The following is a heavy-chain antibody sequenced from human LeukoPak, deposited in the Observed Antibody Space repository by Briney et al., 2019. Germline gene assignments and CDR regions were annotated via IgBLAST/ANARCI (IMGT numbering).Heavy chain of an antibody. V-gene: IGHV3-53*01. CDR3: ANRGF. J-gene: IGHJ4*02. Sequence: GGSLRLSCAASGFTFSSYEMNWVRQAPGKGLEWVSMIHSGDRTYYAASVEGRFTISRDSSKNTLYLQMNSLRAEDTAVYYCANRGFWGQGTLVTVSS. CDR2: IHSGDRT. CDR1: GFTFSSYE.